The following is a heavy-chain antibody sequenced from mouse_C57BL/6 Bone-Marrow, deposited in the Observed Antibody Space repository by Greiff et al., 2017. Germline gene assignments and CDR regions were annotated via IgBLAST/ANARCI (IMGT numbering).Heavy chain of an antibody. J-gene: IGHJ3*01. V-gene: IGHV1-82*01. CDR3: ARVRRNGYYLARFAY. Sequence: VQLQQSGPELVKPGASVKISCKASGYAFSSSWMNWVKQRPGKGLEGIGRIYPGDGDTNYNGKFKGKATLTADNSSSTAYMQLSSLTSEDSAVYFCARVRRNGYYLARFAYWGQGTLVTVSA. D-gene: IGHD2-3*01. CDR1: GYAFSSSW. CDR2: IYPGDGDT.